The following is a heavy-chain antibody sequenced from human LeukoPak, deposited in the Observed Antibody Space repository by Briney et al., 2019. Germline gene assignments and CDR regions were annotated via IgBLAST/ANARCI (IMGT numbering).Heavy chain of an antibody. CDR3: ARLVDTLMAAFDY. Sequence: PGGSLRLSCVVSGFTFSSYEMNWLRQAPGKGLEWVSYVSGSGSTTYSADSVKGRFTISRDNAKNSLYLQMNSLRAGDTAVYYCARLVDTLMAAFDYWGQGALVTVSS. J-gene: IGHJ4*02. D-gene: IGHD5-18*01. CDR2: VSGSGSTT. V-gene: IGHV3-48*03. CDR1: GFTFSSYE.